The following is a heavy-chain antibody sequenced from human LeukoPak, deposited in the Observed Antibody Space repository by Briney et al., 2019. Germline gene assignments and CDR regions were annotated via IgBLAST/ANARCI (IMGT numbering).Heavy chain of an antibody. D-gene: IGHD3-10*01. CDR1: GYTFTSYY. V-gene: IGHV1-46*01. CDR3: ARDRSGFGELLTPGYFDY. J-gene: IGHJ4*02. Sequence: ASVKVSCKASGYTFTSYYMYWVRQAPGQGLEWMGIINPSGGSTSYAQKFQGRVTMTRDTSTSTVYMELSSLRSEDTAVYYCARDRSGFGELLTPGYFDYWGQGTLVTVSS. CDR2: INPSGGST.